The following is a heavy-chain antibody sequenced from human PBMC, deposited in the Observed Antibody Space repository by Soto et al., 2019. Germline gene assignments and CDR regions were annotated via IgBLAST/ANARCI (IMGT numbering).Heavy chain of an antibody. D-gene: IGHD4-4*01. J-gene: IGHJ5*02. Sequence: PGGSLRLSCAASGFTFSSYAMSWVRQAPGKGLEWVSAISGSGGSTYYADSVKGRFTISRDNSKNTLYLQMNSLRAEDTAVYYCAKDLSTATTVTTKWFDPWGQGTLVTVSS. CDR1: GFTFSSYA. V-gene: IGHV3-23*01. CDR2: ISGSGGST. CDR3: AKDLSTATTVTTKWFDP.